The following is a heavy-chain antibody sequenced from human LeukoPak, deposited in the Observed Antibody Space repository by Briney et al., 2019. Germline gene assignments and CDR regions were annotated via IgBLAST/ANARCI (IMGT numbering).Heavy chain of an antibody. Sequence: PSETLSLTCSVSSDSISSSSYLWVWVRQPPGKGLEWIGDIYSNGHISYNPSLKSRAAISVDTSKNQFSLNLSSVTAADTALYYCARRHYGSGNIDSWGQGTLATVSS. CDR3: ARRHYGSGNIDS. D-gene: IGHD3-10*01. CDR2: IYSNGHI. V-gene: IGHV4-39*01. J-gene: IGHJ4*02. CDR1: SDSISSSSYL.